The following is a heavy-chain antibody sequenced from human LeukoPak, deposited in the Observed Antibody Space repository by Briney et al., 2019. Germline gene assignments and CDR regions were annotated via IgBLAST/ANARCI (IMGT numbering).Heavy chain of an antibody. CDR1: GYTLTSYD. CDR3: ARGGRYYDSSIDVYFDYHFMQD. CDR2: INPKNGNT. J-gene: IGHJ6*03. D-gene: IGHD3-9*01. Sequence: ASMTVSCKASGYTLTSYDINWVRQATGQGPEWLGWINPKNGNTGYAPKFQGRVTFSRNTSISTVYLDMGSLTSEDTAVYFCARGGRYYDSSIDVYFDYHFMQDWGQGTTVTVSS. V-gene: IGHV1-8*03.